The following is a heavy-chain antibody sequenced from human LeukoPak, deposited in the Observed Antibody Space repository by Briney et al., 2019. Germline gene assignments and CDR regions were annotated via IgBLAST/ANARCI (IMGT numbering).Heavy chain of an antibody. J-gene: IGHJ4*02. D-gene: IGHD2-15*01. CDR1: GFTFSTYA. CDR3: ARRDIVVVVSASDY. V-gene: IGHV3-23*01. CDR2: FSGSGDST. Sequence: PGGSLRLSCAASGFTFSTYAMSWVRQAPGRGLEWVSAFSGSGDSTYYADSVEGRFTMSRDNSKNTVYLQMNSLRVDDTAVYYCARRDIVVVVSASDYWGQGTLVTVSS.